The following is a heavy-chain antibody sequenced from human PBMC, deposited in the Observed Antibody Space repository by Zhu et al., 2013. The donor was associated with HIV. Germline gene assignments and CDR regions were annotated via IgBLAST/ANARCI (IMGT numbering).Heavy chain of an antibody. D-gene: IGHD3-9*01. CDR1: GGTFSSYA. Sequence: QVQLVQSGAEVKKPGSSVKVSCKASGGTFSSYAISWVRQAPGQGLEWMGGIIPIFGTANYAQKFQGRVTITADESTSTAYMELSSLRSEDTAVYYCARVRHYDILTGYYYWYFDLWGRGTLVTVSS. CDR3: ARVRHYDILTGYYYWYFDL. V-gene: IGHV1-69*12. J-gene: IGHJ2*01. CDR2: IIPIFGTA.